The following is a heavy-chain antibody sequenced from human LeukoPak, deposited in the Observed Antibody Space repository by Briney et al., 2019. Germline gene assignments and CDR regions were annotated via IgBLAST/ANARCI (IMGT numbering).Heavy chain of an antibody. J-gene: IGHJ6*02. CDR2: INHSGST. D-gene: IGHD3-10*01. CDR1: GGSFSGYY. CDR3: ARGGSDYYGSGSYYNLYYYCYGMDV. Sequence: SETQSLTCAVYGGSFSGYYWSWIRQPPGKGLEWIGEINHSGSTNYNPSLKSRVTISVDTSKNQFSLKLSSVTAADTAVYYCARGGSDYYGSGSYYNLYYYCYGMDVLGQGTTVTVSS. V-gene: IGHV4-34*01.